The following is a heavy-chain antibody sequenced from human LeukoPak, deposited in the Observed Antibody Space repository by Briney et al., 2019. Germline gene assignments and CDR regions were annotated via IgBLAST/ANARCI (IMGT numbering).Heavy chain of an antibody. V-gene: IGHV1-8*01. CDR1: GYTFTSYD. D-gene: IGHD6-19*01. J-gene: IGHJ4*02. CDR2: MNPNSGNT. CDR3: ARSSSGWHRNFDY. Sequence: ASVKVSCKASGYTFTSYDINWVRQDTGQGLEWMRWMNPNSGNTGYAQKFQRRVTMTRNTSISTAYMELSSLRSEDTAVYYCARSSSGWHRNFDYWGQGTLVTVSS.